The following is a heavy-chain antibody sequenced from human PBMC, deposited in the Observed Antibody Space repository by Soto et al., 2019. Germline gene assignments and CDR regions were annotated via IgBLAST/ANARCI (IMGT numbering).Heavy chain of an antibody. J-gene: IGHJ3*02. Sequence: PGGSLRLSCAASGFTFSDYAMNWVRQAAGRGLEWVSSISGSGDRTYYADSVKGRFTISRDNSKNTLYPQVNSLRAEDMAVYYSAKESPAPPPIWGQGTMVTVSS. CDR3: AKESPAPPPI. CDR1: GFTFSDYA. V-gene: IGHV3-23*01. CDR2: ISGSGDRT.